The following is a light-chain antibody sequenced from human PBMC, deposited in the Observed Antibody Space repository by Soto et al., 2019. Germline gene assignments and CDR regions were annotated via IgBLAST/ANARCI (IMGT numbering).Light chain of an antibody. Sequence: DIQMTQSPSTRSASVGDRVAITCRASQSISIWLAWYQQKPGKAPKLLIYKASSLESGVPSRFSGSGSGTEFTLTSSSLQPDDFATYYCQQYNDYSCTFGQGTKGEIK. CDR3: QQYNDYSCT. J-gene: IGKJ1*01. CDR2: KAS. CDR1: QSISIW. V-gene: IGKV1-5*03.